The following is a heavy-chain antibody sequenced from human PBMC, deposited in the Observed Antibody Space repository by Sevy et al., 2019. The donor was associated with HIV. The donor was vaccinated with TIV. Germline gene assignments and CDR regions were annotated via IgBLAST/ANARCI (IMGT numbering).Heavy chain of an antibody. V-gene: IGHV3-15*07. J-gene: IGHJ4*02. CDR2: IKSKTNGGTT. D-gene: IGHD6-19*01. Sequence: GGSLRLSCAASGFTFSNAWMNWVRQAPGKGLEWVGRIKSKTNGGTTDYAAPVKGRFTISRDDSKNTLYLQMNSLKTEDTAVYYCTTDGYSSGWDTDYWGQGTLVTVSS. CDR3: TTDGYSSGWDTDY. CDR1: GFTFSNAW.